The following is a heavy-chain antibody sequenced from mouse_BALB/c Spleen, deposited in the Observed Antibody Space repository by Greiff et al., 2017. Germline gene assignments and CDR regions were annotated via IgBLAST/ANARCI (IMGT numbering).Heavy chain of an antibody. CDR2: ISYSGST. J-gene: IGHJ3*01. V-gene: IGHV3-2*02. Sequence: ESGPGLVKPSQSLSLTCTVTGYSITSDYARNWIRQSPGDQLEWMGYISYSGSTSYNPSLKSRISITRDTSKNQCFLQLKSVTTEDTATCCSTRWFAYWGQGTLVTVSA. CDR3: TRWFAY. CDR1: GYSITSDYA.